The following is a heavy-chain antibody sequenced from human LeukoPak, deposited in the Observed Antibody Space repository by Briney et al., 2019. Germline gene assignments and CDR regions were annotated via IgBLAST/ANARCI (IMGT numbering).Heavy chain of an antibody. CDR3: ARESPYDSSGYYYYYYGMDV. CDR1: GYTSTSYG. D-gene: IGHD3-22*01. J-gene: IGHJ6*02. CDR2: ISVYNGNT. V-gene: IGHV1-18*01. Sequence: ASVKVSCKASGYTSTSYGISWVRQAPGQGLEWMGWISVYNGNTNYAQKLQGRVTMTTDTSTSTAYMELRSLRSDDTAVYYCARESPYDSSGYYYYYYGMDVWGQGTTVTVSS.